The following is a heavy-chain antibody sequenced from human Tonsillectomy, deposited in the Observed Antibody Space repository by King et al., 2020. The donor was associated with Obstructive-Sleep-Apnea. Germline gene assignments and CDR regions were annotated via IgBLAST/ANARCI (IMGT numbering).Heavy chain of an antibody. J-gene: IGHJ4*02. Sequence: VQLVESGGGLVQPGGSLRLSCAASGFTFSSYAMSWVRQAPGKGLEWVSAISGSGGSTYYADSVKGRFTISRDNSKNTLYLQVNSLRAEDTAVYYCAKDRGAVLWFGELSFFDYWGQGTLVTVSS. CDR2: ISGSGGST. CDR3: AKDRGAVLWFGELSFFDY. CDR1: GFTFSSYA. D-gene: IGHD3-10*01. V-gene: IGHV3-23*04.